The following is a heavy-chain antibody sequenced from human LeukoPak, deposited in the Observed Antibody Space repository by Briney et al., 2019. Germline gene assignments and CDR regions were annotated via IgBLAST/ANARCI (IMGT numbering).Heavy chain of an antibody. J-gene: IGHJ4*02. Sequence: GGSLRLSCTGFGFTFRDYAVSWVRQAPGKGLECIGFIRSKVYGGTTEYAASVKGRFTISRDNSKNTLYLQMGSLRAEDMAVYYCAREGIGMVAKNQPLDYWGQGTLVTVSS. CDR3: AREGIGMVAKNQPLDY. D-gene: IGHD5-12*01. V-gene: IGHV3-49*04. CDR1: GFTFRDYA. CDR2: IRSKVYGGTT.